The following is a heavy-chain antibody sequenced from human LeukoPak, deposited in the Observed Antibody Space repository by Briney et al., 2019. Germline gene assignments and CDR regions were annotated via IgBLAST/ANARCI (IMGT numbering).Heavy chain of an antibody. CDR2: ISVSGDST. V-gene: IGHV3-23*01. J-gene: IGHJ4*02. Sequence: GGSMRLSCAASGFSFSTYAMNWVRQAPGKGLEWVATISVSGDSTFYADSVQGRFTISRDTSKNSLSLHMNSLRAEDTAVYFCARRGGRNGWGDFDYWGQGTLVTVSS. CDR1: GFSFSTYA. CDR3: ARRGGRNGWGDFDY. D-gene: IGHD3-10*01.